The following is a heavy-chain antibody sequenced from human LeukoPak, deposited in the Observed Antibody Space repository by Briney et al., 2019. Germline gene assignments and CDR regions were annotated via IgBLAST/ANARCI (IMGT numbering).Heavy chain of an antibody. CDR3: AQWELPYYYYGMDV. CDR2: INTNTENP. D-gene: IGHD1-26*01. V-gene: IGHV7-4-1*02. CDR1: GYTFTSYA. J-gene: IGHJ6*02. Sequence: ASVKVSRKASGYTFTSYAMNWVRQAPGQGLEWMGWINTNTENPTYAQGFTGRFVFSLDTSVSTAYLQISSLKAEDTAVYYCAQWELPYYYYGMDVWGQGTTVTVSS.